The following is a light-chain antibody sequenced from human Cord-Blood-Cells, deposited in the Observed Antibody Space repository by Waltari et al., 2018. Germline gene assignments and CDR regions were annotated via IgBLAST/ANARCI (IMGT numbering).Light chain of an antibody. CDR1: SSDVGGYNY. CDR3: YSYAGSSWV. CDR2: DVS. Sequence: QSALTQPRSVSGSPGQSVTISCTGTSSDVGGYNYVSWYQQHPGKAPHLMIHDVSKRPSGVPDRFSGSKSGNTASLTISGLQAEDAADYSCYSYAGSSWVFGGGTKLTVL. V-gene: IGLV2-11*01. J-gene: IGLJ3*02.